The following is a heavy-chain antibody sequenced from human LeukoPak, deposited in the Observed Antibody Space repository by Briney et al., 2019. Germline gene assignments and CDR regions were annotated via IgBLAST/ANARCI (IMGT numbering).Heavy chain of an antibody. CDR3: AKDQTVRGVTTFDI. Sequence: GGSLRLSCAASGFTVSSNYMSWVRQAPGKGLEWVSAISGSGGSTYYADSVKGRFTISRDKSKNTLYLQMNSLRAEDTAVYYCAKDQTVRGVTTFDIWGQGTMVTVSS. CDR2: ISGSGGST. CDR1: GFTVSSNY. J-gene: IGHJ3*02. V-gene: IGHV3-23*01. D-gene: IGHD3-10*01.